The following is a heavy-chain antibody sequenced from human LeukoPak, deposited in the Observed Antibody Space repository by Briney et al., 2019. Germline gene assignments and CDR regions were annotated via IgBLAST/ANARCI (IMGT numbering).Heavy chain of an antibody. CDR3: ARGVGVYSNYPTYYYYYYMDV. Sequence: PGGSLRLSCAASGFTFGTCAMSWVRQAPGKGLEWIGEINHSGSTNYIPSLKSRVTISVDTSKNQFSLKLGSVTAADTAVYYCARGVGVYSNYPTYYYYYYMDVWGKGTTVTVSS. D-gene: IGHD4-11*01. V-gene: IGHV4-34*01. J-gene: IGHJ6*03. CDR1: GFTFGTCA. CDR2: INHSGST.